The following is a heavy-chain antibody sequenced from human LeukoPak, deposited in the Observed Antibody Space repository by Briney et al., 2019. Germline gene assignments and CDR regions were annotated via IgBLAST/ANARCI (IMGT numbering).Heavy chain of an antibody. CDR1: GFTFSSYE. CDR3: ARESRVENEDWFDP. CDR2: ISSSGSTI. Sequence: GSLRLSCAASGFTFSSYEMNWVRQAPGKGLEWVSYISSSGSTIYYADSVKGRFTISRDNAKNSLYLQMNSLRAEDTAVYYCARESRVENEDWFDPWGQGTLVTVSS. J-gene: IGHJ5*02. D-gene: IGHD1-1*01. V-gene: IGHV3-48*03.